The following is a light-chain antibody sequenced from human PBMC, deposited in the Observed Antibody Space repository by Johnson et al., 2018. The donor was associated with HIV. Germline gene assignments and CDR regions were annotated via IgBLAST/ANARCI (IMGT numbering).Light chain of an antibody. Sequence: QSVLTQPPSVSAAPGQKVTISCSGSSSNIGNNYVSWYQQLPGTAPKLLIYENNMRPSGIPDRFSGSKSGTYATLGIAGLQTGDEADYYCGTWDNSLSTGAVFGTGTKVTVL. CDR3: GTWDNSLSTGAV. J-gene: IGLJ1*01. CDR2: ENN. V-gene: IGLV1-51*02. CDR1: SSNIGNNY.